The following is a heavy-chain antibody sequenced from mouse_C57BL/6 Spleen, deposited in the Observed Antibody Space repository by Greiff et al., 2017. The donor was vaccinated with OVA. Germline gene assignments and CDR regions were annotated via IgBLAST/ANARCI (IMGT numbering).Heavy chain of an antibody. CDR3: ASEARRGFAY. CDR2: ILPGSGST. J-gene: IGHJ3*01. V-gene: IGHV1-9*01. CDR1: GYTFTGYW. D-gene: IGHD3-1*01. Sequence: QVQLQQSGAELMKPGASVKLSCKASGYTFTGYWMEWVKQRPGHGLEWIGEILPGSGSTNYNEKFKGKATFTADTSSNTAYMQLSRLTTEDSAIYYCASEARRGFAYWGQGTLVTVSA.